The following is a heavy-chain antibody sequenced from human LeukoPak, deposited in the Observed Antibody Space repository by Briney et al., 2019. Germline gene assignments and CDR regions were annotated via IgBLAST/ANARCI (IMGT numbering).Heavy chain of an antibody. J-gene: IGHJ4*02. CDR2: MYYSGST. Sequence: PSETLSLTCTVSGGSISSYYWTWIRQPPGKGLEWIGYMYYSGSTNYNPSLKSRVTISVDTSKNQFSLKLSSVTAADTAVYYCARASSSWKGSYYFDYWGQGTLVTVSS. V-gene: IGHV4-59*12. D-gene: IGHD6-13*01. CDR1: GGSISSYY. CDR3: ARASSSWKGSYYFDY.